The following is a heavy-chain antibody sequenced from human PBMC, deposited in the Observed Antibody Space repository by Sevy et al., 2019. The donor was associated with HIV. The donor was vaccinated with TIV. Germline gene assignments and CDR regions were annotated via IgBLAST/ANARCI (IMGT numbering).Heavy chain of an antibody. Sequence: SETLSLTCAVSGGSISSYYWSWIRQPPGKGLEWIGYIYYSGSTNYNPSLKSRVTISVDTSKNQFSLKLSSVTAADTAVYYCARAPGGQQLVDWFDPWGQGTLVTVSS. J-gene: IGHJ5*02. V-gene: IGHV4-59*01. CDR1: GGSISSYY. D-gene: IGHD6-13*01. CDR2: IYYSGST. CDR3: ARAPGGQQLVDWFDP.